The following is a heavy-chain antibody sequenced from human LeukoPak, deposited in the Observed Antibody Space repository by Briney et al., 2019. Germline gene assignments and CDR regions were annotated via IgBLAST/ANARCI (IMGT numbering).Heavy chain of an antibody. J-gene: IGHJ4*02. Sequence: PSETLSLTCTVSGGSIRSYYWSWLRQPPGKGLEWVGYIFYSGTTDSNPSLKSRVTISVDTSKNQFSLKLSSVTAADTAVYYCARTYCSGGSCHFDYWGQGTLVTVSS. CDR2: IFYSGTT. CDR3: ARTYCSGGSCHFDY. V-gene: IGHV4-59*08. D-gene: IGHD2-15*01. CDR1: GGSIRSYY.